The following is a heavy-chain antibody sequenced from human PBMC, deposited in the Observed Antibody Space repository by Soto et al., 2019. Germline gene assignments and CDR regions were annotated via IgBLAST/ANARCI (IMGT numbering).Heavy chain of an antibody. CDR3: ARATSSTDSGLDS. V-gene: IGHV4-59*01. CDR1: GDSISRYY. CDR2: IYSGGSA. Sequence: LSLTFTVSGDSISRYYWTWIRQPPGKGLEYIGFIYSGGSAKYNPALRSRVTISVDTSQNLFSLRLSSVTAADTAVYFCARATSSTDSGLDSWGQGTLVTVSS. D-gene: IGHD6-25*01. J-gene: IGHJ4*02.